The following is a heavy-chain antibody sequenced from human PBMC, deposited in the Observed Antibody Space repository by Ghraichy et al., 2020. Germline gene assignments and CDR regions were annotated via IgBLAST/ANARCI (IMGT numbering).Heavy chain of an antibody. CDR1: GGSISSYY. V-gene: IGHV4-59*01. J-gene: IGHJ4*02. Sequence: SQTLSLTCTVSGGSISSYYWSWIRQPPGKGLEWIGYIYYSGSTNYNPSLKSRVTISVDTSKNQFSLKLSSVTAADTAVYYCARGTPTESFKHYYDSSGPFDYWGQGTLVTVSS. CDR2: IYYSGST. CDR3: ARGTPTESFKHYYDSSGPFDY. D-gene: IGHD3-22*01.